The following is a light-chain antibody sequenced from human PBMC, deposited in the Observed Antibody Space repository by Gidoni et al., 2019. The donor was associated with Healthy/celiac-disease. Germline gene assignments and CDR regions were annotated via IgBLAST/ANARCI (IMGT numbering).Light chain of an antibody. CDR2: GAS. CDR1: QRVSSN. Sequence: EIVMTQSPATLSVSPGERATLSCRASQRVSSNLAWYQQKPGQAPRLLIYGASTRATGIPARFSGSGSGTEFTLTISSLQSEDFAVYYCQQYNNWPPKYTFXQXTKLXIK. J-gene: IGKJ2*01. V-gene: IGKV3-15*01. CDR3: QQYNNWPPKYT.